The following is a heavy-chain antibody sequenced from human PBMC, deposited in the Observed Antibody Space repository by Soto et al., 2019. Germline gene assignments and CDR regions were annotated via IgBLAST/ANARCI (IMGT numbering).Heavy chain of an antibody. CDR3: ARDSGYCSSTSCYGVMDV. Sequence: QVQLVQSGAEVKKPGSSVKVSCKASGGTFSSYAISWVRQAPGQGLEWMGGIIPISGTANYAPKFQGRVTITADKSTSTAYMELSSLRSEDTAVYYCARDSGYCSSTSCYGVMDVWGQGTPVTVSS. D-gene: IGHD2-2*01. CDR1: GGTFSSYA. CDR2: IIPISGTA. V-gene: IGHV1-69*06. J-gene: IGHJ6*02.